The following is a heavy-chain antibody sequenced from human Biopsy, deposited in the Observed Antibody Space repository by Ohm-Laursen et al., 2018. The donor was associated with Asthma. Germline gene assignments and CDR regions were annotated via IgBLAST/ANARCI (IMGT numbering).Heavy chain of an antibody. V-gene: IGHV1-18*01. D-gene: IGHD3-10*01. CDR3: ARAVDYSHYYGIDV. Sequence: ASVKVSCKTSGYTFNSAGITWVRQAPGQGLEWMGWTSVYNGNTKVAQKLQDRVTMITDTSTSTAYMELRSLRSDDTAVYFCARAVDYSHYYGIDVWDQGTTVTVS. CDR1: GYTFNSAG. CDR2: TSVYNGNT. J-gene: IGHJ6*02.